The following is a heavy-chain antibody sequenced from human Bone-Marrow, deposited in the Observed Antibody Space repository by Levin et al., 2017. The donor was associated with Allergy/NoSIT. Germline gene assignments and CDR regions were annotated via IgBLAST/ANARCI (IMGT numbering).Heavy chain of an antibody. J-gene: IGHJ4*02. V-gene: IGHV3-9*01. Sequence: QSGGSLRLSCAASGFNFDHYAMHWVRQAPGKGLEWVSGISWNSGSIGYEDSVKGRFTISRYNAKNSLYLQMNSLRPEDTAFYYCAKDTEYYYDSTGYYNYWGQGTLVTVSS. CDR1: GFNFDHYA. CDR3: AKDTEYYYDSTGYYNY. D-gene: IGHD3-22*01. CDR2: ISWNSGSI.